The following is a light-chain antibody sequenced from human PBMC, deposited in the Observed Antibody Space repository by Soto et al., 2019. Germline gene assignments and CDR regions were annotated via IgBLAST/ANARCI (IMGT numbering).Light chain of an antibody. V-gene: IGLV2-8*01. CDR1: SSDVGGSNY. J-gene: IGLJ1*01. Sequence: QSVLTQPPSASGSPGQSVTISCTGTSSDVGGSNYVSWYQQHPGKAPKLMIYEVSKRPSGVPDRFSGSKSGNTASLTVSGLQAEDEADYYCSSYAGSNNYVFGTGTKSPS. CDR3: SSYAGSNNYV. CDR2: EVS.